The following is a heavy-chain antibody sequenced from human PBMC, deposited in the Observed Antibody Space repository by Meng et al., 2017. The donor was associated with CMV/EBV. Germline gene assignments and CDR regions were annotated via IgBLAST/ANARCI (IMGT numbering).Heavy chain of an antibody. CDR2: IIPIFGTA. V-gene: IGHV1-69*05. CDR1: GGTFSSYA. CDR3: ARAGGSGSYNFDY. J-gene: IGHJ4*02. Sequence: CKASGGTFSSYAISWLLQAPGQGLEWMGGIIPIFGTADYAQKFPGSVTITTDESTSTAYMELSSLRSEDTAVYYCARAGGSGSYNFDYWGQGTLVTVSS. D-gene: IGHD1-26*01.